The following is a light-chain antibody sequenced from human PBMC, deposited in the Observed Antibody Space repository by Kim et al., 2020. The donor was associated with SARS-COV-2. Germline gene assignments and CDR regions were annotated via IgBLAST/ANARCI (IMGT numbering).Light chain of an antibody. V-gene: IGLV3-21*04. CDR2: YDT. CDR3: QVWDTSADHPF. J-gene: IGLJ2*01. Sequence: APGRTARITWGGKNMGGRTGHWYQRRAGMHPVMVTSYDTARPSGIPERISGANSGNTATLTISRVEVGDEADYFGQVWDTSADHPFFGGGTKLAVL. CDR1: NMGGRT.